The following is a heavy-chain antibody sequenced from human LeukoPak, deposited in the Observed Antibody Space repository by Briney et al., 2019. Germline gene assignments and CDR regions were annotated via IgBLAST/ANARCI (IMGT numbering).Heavy chain of an antibody. D-gene: IGHD2-15*01. CDR3: ARGRRGYCSGGDCPSWFHP. V-gene: IGHV4-34*01. CDR2: INNSGST. J-gene: IGHJ5*02. Sequence: SETLSHTCVVYGGSSSGYYWSWIRPPPGKGLEWVGEINNSGSTKYRQSRKRRVTISVETTKNQCSLKLRSVTAADTAVYYCARGRRGYCSGGDCPSWFHPWGQGTLVTVSS. CDR1: GGSSSGYY.